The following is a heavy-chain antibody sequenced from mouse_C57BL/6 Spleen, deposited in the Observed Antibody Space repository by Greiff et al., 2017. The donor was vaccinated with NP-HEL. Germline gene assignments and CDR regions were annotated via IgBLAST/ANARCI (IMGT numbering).Heavy chain of an antibody. Sequence: QVQLQQPGTELVKPGASVKLSCKASGYTFTSYWMHWVKQRPGQGLEWIGNINPSNGGTNYNEKFKSKATLTVDKSSSTAYMQLISLTSVDSAVYYCARSWTAQADLYYWGPGTTLTVSS. J-gene: IGHJ2*01. V-gene: IGHV1-53*01. CDR1: GYTFTSYW. CDR3: ARSWTAQADLYY. D-gene: IGHD3-2*02. CDR2: INPSNGGT.